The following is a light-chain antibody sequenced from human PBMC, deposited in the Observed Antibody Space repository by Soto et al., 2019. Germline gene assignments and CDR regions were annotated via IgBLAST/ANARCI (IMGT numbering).Light chain of an antibody. CDR2: GAS. V-gene: IGKV3-20*01. J-gene: IGKJ1*01. Sequence: EIVLTQSPGTLSLSPGQRATLSCRASQSVSSDYLAWFQQKPGQAPRLLIYGASSRATGIPERFSGSGSGTDFTLTISRLEPEDFALYYCQQYDRLPRTFGQGTKVEIK. CDR3: QQYDRLPRT. CDR1: QSVSSDY.